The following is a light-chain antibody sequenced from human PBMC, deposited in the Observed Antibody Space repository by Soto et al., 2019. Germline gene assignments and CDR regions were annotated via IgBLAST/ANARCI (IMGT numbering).Light chain of an antibody. CDR1: QGINIF. Sequence: DIQMTQSPSFLSASVGDRVTITCRASQGINIFLAWFQQKPGKAPNLLISAASTLQSSVPSRFSGSGSETEFTLTITSLQPEDSATYYCQQRNSYPRTFGQGTKVDIK. CDR2: AAS. J-gene: IGKJ2*01. CDR3: QQRNSYPRT. V-gene: IGKV1-9*01.